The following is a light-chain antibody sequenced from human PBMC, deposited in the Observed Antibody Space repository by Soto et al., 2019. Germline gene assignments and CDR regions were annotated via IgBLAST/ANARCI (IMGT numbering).Light chain of an antibody. J-gene: IGKJ3*01. CDR2: GAS. V-gene: IGKV3-20*01. Sequence: EIVLTQSPGTLSLSPGERATLACRASQSVRSSYLAWYQQKPGQAPRLLIYGASTRATGIPVRFSGSGSGTEFTLTISRLEPEDFAVYYCQQYGSSPRFTFGPGTKVDIK. CDR3: QQYGSSPRFT. CDR1: QSVRSSY.